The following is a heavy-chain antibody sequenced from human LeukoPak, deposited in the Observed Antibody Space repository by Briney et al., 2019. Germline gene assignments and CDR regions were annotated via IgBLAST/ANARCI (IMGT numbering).Heavy chain of an antibody. D-gene: IGHD3-10*01. CDR2: IYPGDSDT. CDR3: ARLGYGSGSYLDY. CDR1: GYSFYNYW. V-gene: IGHV5-51*01. J-gene: IGHJ4*02. Sequence: GESLKISCKASGYSFYNYWIGWVRQVPGKGLEWMGIIYPGDSDTRYSPSFQGQVTISADKSIQVTISADKSISTAYLQWSSLKASDTAMYYYARLGYGSGSYLDYWGQGTLVTVSS.